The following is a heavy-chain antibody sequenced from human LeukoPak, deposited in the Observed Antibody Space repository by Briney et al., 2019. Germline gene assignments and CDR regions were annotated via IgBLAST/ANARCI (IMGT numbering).Heavy chain of an antibody. D-gene: IGHD3-22*01. CDR3: ARPHRTYYYDSSGYYFPLDY. V-gene: IGHV1-69*05. Sequence: SVKVSCKASGGTFSSYAISWVRQAPGQGLEWMGGIIPIFGTANYARKFQGRVTITTDESTSTAYMELSSLRSEDTAVYYCARPHRTYYYDSSGYYFPLDYWGQGTLVTVSS. CDR1: GGTFSSYA. J-gene: IGHJ4*02. CDR2: IIPIFGTA.